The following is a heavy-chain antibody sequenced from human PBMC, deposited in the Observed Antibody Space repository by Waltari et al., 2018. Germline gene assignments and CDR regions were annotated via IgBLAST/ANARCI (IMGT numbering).Heavy chain of an antibody. J-gene: IGHJ3*01. Sequence: EAQLVETGGGLVKPGGSVRLSCLSSGFTFSRFVMNWVRQAPGKGPERVASISDGSGYISYGDSVKGRFTISRDNSKNLLYLEMNNLRVEDTATYYCARHYGDAFDLWGQGTRVTVSA. CDR1: GFTFSRFV. D-gene: IGHD3-16*01. CDR2: ISDGSGYI. V-gene: IGHV3-21*02. CDR3: ARHYGDAFDL.